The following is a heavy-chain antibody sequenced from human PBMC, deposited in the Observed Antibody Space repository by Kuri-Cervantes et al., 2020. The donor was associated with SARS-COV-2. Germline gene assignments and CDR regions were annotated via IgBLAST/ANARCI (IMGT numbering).Heavy chain of an antibody. CDR1: GGSISSSSYY. J-gene: IGHJ4*02. V-gene: IGHV4-39*07. CDR3: ARGAVHSGSILRVSESFDY. Sequence: GSLRLSCTVSGGSISSSSYYWGWIRQPPGKGLEWIGSIYYSGSTYYNPSLKSRVTISVDTSKNQFSLKLSSVTAVDTAVYYCARGAVHSGSILRVSESFDYWGQGTLVTVSS. D-gene: IGHD1-26*01. CDR2: IYYSGST.